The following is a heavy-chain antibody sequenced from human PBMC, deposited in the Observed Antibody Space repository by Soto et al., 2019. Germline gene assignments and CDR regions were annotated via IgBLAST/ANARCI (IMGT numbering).Heavy chain of an antibody. V-gene: IGHV3-15*01. D-gene: IGHD3-10*01. CDR1: GFTFSNAW. CDR2: IKSTPDGGTT. Sequence: EVRLVESGGGLVKPGGSLRLSCAASGFTFSNAWMSWVRQAPGKGLEWVGRIKSTPDGGTTDYAAPVKGRFTISRDDSQDTLFRQMNSLTTEDTAVDYCSTDKRGFGEFLWGQGTLVTVSS. J-gene: IGHJ4*02. CDR3: STDKRGFGEFL.